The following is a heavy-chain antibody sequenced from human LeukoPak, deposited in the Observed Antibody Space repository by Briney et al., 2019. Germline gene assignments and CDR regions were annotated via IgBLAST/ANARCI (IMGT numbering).Heavy chain of an antibody. V-gene: IGHV3-23*01. D-gene: IGHD5-24*01. CDR1: GFPFSSYA. CDR2: IRGNGERT. Sequence: AGGSLRLSCAASGFPFSSYAMGWVRQAPGKGLEWVSSIRGNGERTFYADSVKGRFTISRDNSKNTLYLQMNSLRAEDTAVYYCAKVLGEMATIDYWGQGTLVTVSS. CDR3: AKVLGEMATIDY. J-gene: IGHJ4*02.